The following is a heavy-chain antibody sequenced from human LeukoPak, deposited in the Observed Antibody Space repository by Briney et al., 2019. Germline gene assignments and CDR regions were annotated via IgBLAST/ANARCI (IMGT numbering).Heavy chain of an antibody. J-gene: IGHJ6*02. Sequence: GGSLRLSCAVSGFTVSSHYMSWVRQAPGKGLEWVSVIYSGGSTYYADPVKGRFTISRDNSKNTLYLQMNSLRAEDTAVYYCARGGVTRGYYYYGMDVWGQGTTVTVSS. V-gene: IGHV3-66*01. CDR3: ARGGVTRGYYYYGMDV. D-gene: IGHD2-21*02. CDR2: IYSGGST. CDR1: GFTVSSHY.